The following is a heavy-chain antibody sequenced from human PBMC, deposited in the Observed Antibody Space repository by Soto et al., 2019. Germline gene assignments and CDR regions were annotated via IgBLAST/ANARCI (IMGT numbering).Heavy chain of an antibody. CDR2: IYYDEST. CDR1: GVSLNSGHYY. J-gene: IGHJ4*02. V-gene: IGHV4-39*01. CDR3: GKVLIGATRHTDVDS. Sequence: SETLSLTCTVSGVSLNSGHYYWVWIRQSPGKGLAWIASIYYDESTYYNPSLKSRVTISTDKPKNQSSLTLKSVTAADTAVYYCGKVLIGATRHTDVDSWGQGALVTVSS. D-gene: IGHD2-15*01.